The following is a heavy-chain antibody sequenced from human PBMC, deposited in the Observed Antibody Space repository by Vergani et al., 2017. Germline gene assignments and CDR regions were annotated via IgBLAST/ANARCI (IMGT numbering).Heavy chain of an antibody. CDR3: ARGSFPYYYYMDV. CDR1: GFTFSSYS. J-gene: IGHJ6*03. Sequence: EVQLVESGGGLVKPGESLRLSCAASGFTFSSYSMNWVRQAPGKGLEWVSSISSTSSYIYYADSMKGRFTISRDNARNSLYLQMNSLRAEDTAVYYCARGSFPYYYYMDVWGKGTTVTVSS. CDR2: ISSTSSYI. V-gene: IGHV3-21*01. D-gene: IGHD2-15*01.